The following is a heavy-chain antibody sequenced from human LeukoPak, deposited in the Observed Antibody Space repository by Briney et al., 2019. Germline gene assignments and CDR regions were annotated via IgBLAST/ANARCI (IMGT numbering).Heavy chain of an antibody. CDR3: SRVFYYGSSGYYPDH. J-gene: IGHJ4*02. D-gene: IGHD3-22*01. Sequence: GGSLRLSCAASGFSFSDHHVDWVRQAPGKGLEGIGRSRNKANAYSTVYAGPVKGRFTISRVEPKNSLYLQMNSLRTEDTAVYYCSRVFYYGSSGYYPDHWGQGTQVTVSS. V-gene: IGHV3-72*01. CDR2: SRNKANAYST. CDR1: GFSFSDHH.